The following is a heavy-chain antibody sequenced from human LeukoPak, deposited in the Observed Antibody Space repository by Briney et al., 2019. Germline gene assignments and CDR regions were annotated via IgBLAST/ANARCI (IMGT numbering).Heavy chain of an antibody. J-gene: IGHJ4*02. CDR1: GFTFSSYA. V-gene: IGHV3-30-3*01. CDR2: ISYDGSNK. Sequence: PGRSLRLSCAASGFTFSSYAMHWVRQAPGKGLEWVAVISYDGSNKYYADSVKGRFTISRDNSKNTLYLQMNSLRAEDTAVYYCEGLTQPRAAGTMVDYWGQGTLVTVSS. CDR3: EGLTQPRAAGTMVDY. D-gene: IGHD6-13*01.